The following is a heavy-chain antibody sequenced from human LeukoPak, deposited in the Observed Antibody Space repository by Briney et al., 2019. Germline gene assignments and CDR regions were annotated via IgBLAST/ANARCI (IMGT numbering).Heavy chain of an antibody. V-gene: IGHV4-59*01. CDR2: IYYSGST. CDR3: ARDSYSSGWYDLDY. J-gene: IGHJ4*02. D-gene: IGHD6-19*01. CDR1: GGSISSYY. Sequence: SETLSLTCTVSGGSISSYYWSRIRQPPGKGLEWIGYIYYSGSTNYNPSLKSRVTISVDTSKNQFSLKLSSVTAADTAVYYCARDSYSSGWYDLDYWGQGTLVTVSS.